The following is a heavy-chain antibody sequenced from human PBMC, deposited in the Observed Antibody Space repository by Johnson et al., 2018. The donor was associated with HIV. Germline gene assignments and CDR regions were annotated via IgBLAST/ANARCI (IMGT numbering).Heavy chain of an antibody. CDR2: IKSKTDGGTT. V-gene: IGHV3-15*07. CDR3: ARDPYGSGPYVAFDI. CDR1: DFTFTNNA. J-gene: IGHJ3*02. Sequence: VQLVESGGGLVKPGRSLRLSCAASDFTFTNNAIHWVRQAPGKGLEWVGRIKSKTDGGTTDYAAPVKGRFTISRDDSKNTLYLQMNSLKTEDTAVYYCARDPYGSGPYVAFDIWGQGTMVTVSS. D-gene: IGHD3-10*01.